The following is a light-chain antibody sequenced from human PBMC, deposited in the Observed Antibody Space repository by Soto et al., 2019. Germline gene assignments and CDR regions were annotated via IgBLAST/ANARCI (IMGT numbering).Light chain of an antibody. Sequence: AIQMTQSPSSLSVSVGDRITITCRASQDIRNDLGWYQQKPSKAPKLLIYGTSNLQSGVPSRFSGSGSGTDFTLTISSLQPEDFATYYCLQDYIYPYTFGQGTKLEIK. CDR1: QDIRND. CDR2: GTS. V-gene: IGKV1-6*01. CDR3: LQDYIYPYT. J-gene: IGKJ2*01.